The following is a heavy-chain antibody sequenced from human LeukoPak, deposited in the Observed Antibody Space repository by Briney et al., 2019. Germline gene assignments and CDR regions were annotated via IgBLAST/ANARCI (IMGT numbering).Heavy chain of an antibody. Sequence: PSETLSLTCAVSGGSISSSNWWSWVRQPPGKGLEWIGEIYHSGSTNYNPSLKSRVTISVDKSKNQFSLKLSSVTAADTAVYYCARVRRYGERYYYYGMDVWGRGTTVTVSS. CDR1: GGSISSSNW. D-gene: IGHD3-10*01. J-gene: IGHJ6*04. CDR3: ARVRRYGERYYYYGMDV. CDR2: IYHSGST. V-gene: IGHV4-4*02.